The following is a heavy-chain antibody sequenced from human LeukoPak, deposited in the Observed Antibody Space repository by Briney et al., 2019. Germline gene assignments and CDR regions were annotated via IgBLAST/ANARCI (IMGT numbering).Heavy chain of an antibody. CDR1: GGSISNYY. CDR2: IYYSGST. J-gene: IGHJ2*01. CDR3: ARRTYFDL. Sequence: SQTLSLTCTVSGGSISNYYWSWVRQPPGKGLEWIGYIYYSGSTTYNPSLKSRVTISVDTSKNQFSLKLSSVTAADTAVYYCARRTYFDLWGRGTLVTVSS. V-gene: IGHV4-59*08.